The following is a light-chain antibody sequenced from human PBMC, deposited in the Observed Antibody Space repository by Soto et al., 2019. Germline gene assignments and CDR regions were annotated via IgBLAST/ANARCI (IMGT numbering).Light chain of an antibody. V-gene: IGLV3-9*01. CDR1: NIGRKN. CDR3: QMWDSSSVV. J-gene: IGLJ2*01. Sequence: SYELTQPLSVSVALGQTARITCGGNNIGRKNVHWYQQKPGQAPVLVIYRDSNRPSGIPERFSGSNSGNTATLTISRAQAGDEADYYCQMWDSSSVVFGGGTQLTVL. CDR2: RDS.